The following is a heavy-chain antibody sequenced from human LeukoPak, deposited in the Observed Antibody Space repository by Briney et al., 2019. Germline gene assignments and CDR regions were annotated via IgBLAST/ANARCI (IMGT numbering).Heavy chain of an antibody. J-gene: IGHJ4*02. CDR3: ARAGYYDILTGYSPPYYFDY. V-gene: IGHV4-59*01. D-gene: IGHD3-9*01. CDR2: IYYSGST. CDR1: GGSISSYY. Sequence: SETLSFTCTVSGGSISSYYWSWIRQPPGKGLEWIGYIYYSGSTNYNPSLKSRVTISVDTSKNQFSLKLSSVTAADTAVYYCARAGYYDILTGYSPPYYFDYWGQGTLVTVSS.